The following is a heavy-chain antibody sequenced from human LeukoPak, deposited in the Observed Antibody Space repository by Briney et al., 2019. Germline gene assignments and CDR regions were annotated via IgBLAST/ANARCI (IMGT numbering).Heavy chain of an antibody. J-gene: IGHJ4*02. CDR3: AKDPYGETTYYFDY. CDR2: TSGSGGST. D-gene: IGHD4/OR15-4a*01. V-gene: IGHV3-23*01. Sequence: GGSLRLSCAAFRFTFSSYAMSWVRQAPGKGLEWVSGTSGSGGSTYYADSVKGRFTISRDNSKNTLYLQMNSLRAEDTAVYYCAKDPYGETTYYFDYWGQGTLVTVSS. CDR1: RFTFSSYA.